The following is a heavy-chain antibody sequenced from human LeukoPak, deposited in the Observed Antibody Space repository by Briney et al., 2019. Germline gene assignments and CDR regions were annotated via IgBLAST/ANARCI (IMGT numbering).Heavy chain of an antibody. D-gene: IGHD5/OR15-5a*01. CDR3: ARVFDYSIVLDY. CDR2: INHSGST. CDR1: GGSFSGYY. J-gene: IGHJ4*02. Sequence: SETLSLTCAVYGGSFSGYYWSWVRQPPGKGLEWIGEINHSGSTNYNPSLKSRVTISVDTSKNQFSLKLSSLTAADTAVYYCARVFDYSIVLDYWGQGTLVTVSS. V-gene: IGHV4-34*01.